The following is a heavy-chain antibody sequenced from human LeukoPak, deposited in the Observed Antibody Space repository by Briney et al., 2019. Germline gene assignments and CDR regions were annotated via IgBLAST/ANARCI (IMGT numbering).Heavy chain of an antibody. CDR1: GGSISSGPYY. V-gene: IGHV4-30-2*01. CDR2: IYRSGNT. Sequence: SETLSLTCIVSGGSISSGPYYWSWIRQPAGKGLEWIGYIYRSGNTYYNPSLRSRVTMSVDTSKNQFSLKLSSVTAADTAVYYCAGEGEGYFDYWGQGTLVTVSS. CDR3: AGEGEGYFDY. J-gene: IGHJ4*02.